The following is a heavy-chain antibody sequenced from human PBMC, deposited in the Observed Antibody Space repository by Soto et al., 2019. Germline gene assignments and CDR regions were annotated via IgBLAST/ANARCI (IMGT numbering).Heavy chain of an antibody. Sequence: SGPTLVNPTQTLTMTCTFSGFSLSNGGVGVGWIRQPPGKALEWLALIYWDDDKRYRPSLKSRLTIVKDTSKNLVILIMTNMDPEDTATYYCAHRAYYYGSGSYYTHWGQGILVTVSS. CDR2: IYWDDDK. CDR3: AHRAYYYGSGSYYTH. CDR1: GFSLSNGGVG. J-gene: IGHJ4*02. D-gene: IGHD3-10*01. V-gene: IGHV2-5*02.